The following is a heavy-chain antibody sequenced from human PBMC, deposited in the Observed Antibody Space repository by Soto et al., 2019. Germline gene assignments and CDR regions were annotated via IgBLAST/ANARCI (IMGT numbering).Heavy chain of an antibody. CDR1: GYTFSDHD. CDR3: ARVGGNWNDDYFEY. D-gene: IGHD1-1*01. V-gene: IGHV1-8*01. J-gene: IGHJ4*02. Sequence: QVQLVQSGAEVKKPGASVKVSCKASGYTFSDHDINWVRQASGQGPEWLGWMNPNSGDTGYAQNFQGRVTMTRDTSKRTAYMELSSLRSEDTAVYYCARVGGNWNDDYFEYWGQGPMVTVSS. CDR2: MNPNSGDT.